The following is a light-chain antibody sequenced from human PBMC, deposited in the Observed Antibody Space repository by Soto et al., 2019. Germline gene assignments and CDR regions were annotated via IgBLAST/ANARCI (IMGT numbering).Light chain of an antibody. CDR3: SSYTSSSTSPYV. J-gene: IGLJ1*01. Sequence: QSALTQPASVSGSPGQSITISCTGTSSDVGGYDYVSWYQQHPGKAPKLMIYEVSNRHSGVFNRFSGSKSGNTASLTISGLQAEDEADYYCSSYTSSSTSPYVFGTGTKVTVL. CDR2: EVS. CDR1: SSDVGGYDY. V-gene: IGLV2-14*01.